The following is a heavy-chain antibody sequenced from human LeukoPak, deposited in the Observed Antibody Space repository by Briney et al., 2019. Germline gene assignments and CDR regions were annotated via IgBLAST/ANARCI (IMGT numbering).Heavy chain of an antibody. CDR2: IYTSGST. CDR1: GGSISSYY. CDR3: AREGIGTYYDSSGYYFFDP. J-gene: IGHJ5*02. D-gene: IGHD3-22*01. Sequence: NPSETLSLTCTVSGGSISSYYWSWIRQPAGKGLEWIGRIYTSGSTNYNPSLKSRVTMSVDTSKNQFSLKLSSVTAADTAVYYCAREGIGTYYDSSGYYFFDPWGQGTLVTVSS. V-gene: IGHV4-4*07.